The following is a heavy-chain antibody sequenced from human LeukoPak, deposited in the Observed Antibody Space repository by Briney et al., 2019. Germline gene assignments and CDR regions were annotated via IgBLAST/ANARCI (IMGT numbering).Heavy chain of an antibody. D-gene: IGHD4-11*01. CDR2: IRGDGGNK. J-gene: IGHJ6*03. CDR1: GFTFSGYA. CDR3: AKNIGSNYYYYMDV. V-gene: IGHV3-43*02. Sequence: PGGSLRLSCAASGFTFSGYAMHWVRQAPGKGLEWVAFIRGDGGNKYYADSVKGRFTISRDNSKNTLYLQMNSLRTEDTALYYCAKNIGSNYYYYMDVWGKGTTFTVSS.